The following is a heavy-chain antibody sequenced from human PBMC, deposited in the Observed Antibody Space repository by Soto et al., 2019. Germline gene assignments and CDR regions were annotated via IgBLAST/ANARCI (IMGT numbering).Heavy chain of an antibody. CDR3: AGGPNVYHGIGV. CDR2: ISSSGNTI. J-gene: IGHJ6*02. Sequence: QVHLVQSGGDLVKPGGSLRLSCAGSGFSFSDYYMNWIRQAPGKGLEWVSYISSSGNTIYYADSVKGRFTISRDNAESSLYLQMNSLRVEDTAVYYWAGGPNVYHGIGVWGQGTTVTVSS. CDR1: GFSFSDYY. V-gene: IGHV3-11*01.